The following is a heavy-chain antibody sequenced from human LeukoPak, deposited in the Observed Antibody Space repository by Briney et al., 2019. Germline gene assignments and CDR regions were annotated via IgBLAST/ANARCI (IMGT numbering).Heavy chain of an antibody. Sequence: PGVCLRLSCAASGFTFNSHAMSWVRQAPGKGLEWGSALSGSGDSTYYADSVKGRFTISRDNSKNTLYLQMNSLRAEDTAVYYCAKERPAPVYWGQGTLVTVSS. V-gene: IGHV3-23*01. J-gene: IGHJ4*02. CDR1: GFTFNSHA. CDR3: AKERPAPVY. D-gene: IGHD2-2*01. CDR2: LSGSGDST.